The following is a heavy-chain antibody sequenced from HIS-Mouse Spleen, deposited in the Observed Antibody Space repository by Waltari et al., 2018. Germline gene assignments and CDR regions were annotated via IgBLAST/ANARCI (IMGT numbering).Heavy chain of an antibody. D-gene: IGHD6-6*01. V-gene: IGHV3-30-3*01. CDR2: ISYDGSNK. Sequence: QVQLVESGGGVVQPGRSLRLSCAASGFPFSSSAMHWVRQAPGKGLGWLEVISYDGSNKYYADSVKCRFTIARDNSKNTLYLQMNSLRAEDTAVYYCVSHHIAALDYWGQGTLVTVSS. J-gene: IGHJ4*02. CDR3: VSHHIAALDY. CDR1: GFPFSSSA.